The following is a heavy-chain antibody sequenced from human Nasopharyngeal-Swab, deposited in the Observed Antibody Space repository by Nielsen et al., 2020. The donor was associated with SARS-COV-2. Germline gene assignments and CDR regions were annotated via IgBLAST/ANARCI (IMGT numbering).Heavy chain of an antibody. Sequence: ASVKVSCKASGYNFNTDTMTWVRQAPGQGPEWMGWINTNTGNPTYTQGFTGRFVFSLDTSVNTAYLQISSLKPEDTAVYYCATRYHWGQGTLVTVSS. J-gene: IGHJ5*02. CDR2: INTNTGNP. CDR1: GYNFNTDT. CDR3: ATRYH. V-gene: IGHV7-4-1*02.